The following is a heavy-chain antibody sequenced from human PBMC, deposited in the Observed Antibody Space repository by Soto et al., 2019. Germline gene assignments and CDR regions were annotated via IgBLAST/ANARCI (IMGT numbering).Heavy chain of an antibody. Sequence: PSETLSLTCTVSGGSISSYYWSWIRQPPGKGLEWIGYIYYSGSTNYNPSLKSRVTISVDTSKNQFSLKLSSVTAADTAVYYCARATSSSDPYYYDSSGYPRQRIATRQFDYRGQGSPVTVSS. D-gene: IGHD3-22*01. CDR1: GGSISSYY. CDR3: ARATSSSDPYYYDSSGYPRQRIATRQFDY. J-gene: IGHJ4*02. CDR2: IYYSGST. V-gene: IGHV4-59*01.